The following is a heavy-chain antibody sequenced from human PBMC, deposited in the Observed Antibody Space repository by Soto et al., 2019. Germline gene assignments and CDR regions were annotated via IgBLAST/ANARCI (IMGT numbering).Heavy chain of an antibody. J-gene: IGHJ4*02. V-gene: IGHV1-69*12. D-gene: IGHD5-18*01. CDR1: GGTFSTYA. CDR2: IIPMFGTA. Sequence: QVQLVQSGAEVKKPESSVKFSCKAPGGTFSTYAISWVRQAPGQGLEWMGGIIPMFGTANYAQRFQDRVTITADESTNTVYMELSSLRSEGTAVYFCASGIQLWLRRINNGYSGWGQGTLVTVSS. CDR3: ASGIQLWLRRINNGYSG.